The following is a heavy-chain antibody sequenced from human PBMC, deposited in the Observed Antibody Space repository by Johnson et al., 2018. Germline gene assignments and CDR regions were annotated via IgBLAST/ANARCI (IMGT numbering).Heavy chain of an antibody. J-gene: IGHJ6*03. Sequence: QVQLVESGGGVVQPGESLRLSCAASGFTFSNYGMHWVRQTPNKGLEWLAVISYDGSITYHVDSLKGRFTISRDNSKNTMYLQLNSLGTEDTAVYYCAKDPGEPLYYYCMDVGGKGTTVTGS. D-gene: IGHD7-27*01. CDR2: ISYDGSIT. CDR3: AKDPGEPLYYYCMDV. CDR1: GFTFSNYG. V-gene: IGHV3-30*18.